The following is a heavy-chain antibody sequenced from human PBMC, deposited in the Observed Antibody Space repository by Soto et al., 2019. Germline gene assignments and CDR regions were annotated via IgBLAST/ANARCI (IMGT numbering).Heavy chain of an antibody. Sequence: PSDTLSLTCAVYGGPFSGYYWTWIRQPPGTGLEWIGEINHSGSTNYNPSLKSRVTISVDTSKNQFSLKLTSVTAADTAVYYCARAPRGGYFHFDIWGQGTMVT. J-gene: IGHJ3*02. CDR1: GGPFSGYY. CDR2: INHSGST. CDR3: ARAPRGGYFHFDI. D-gene: IGHD5-12*01. V-gene: IGHV4-34*01.